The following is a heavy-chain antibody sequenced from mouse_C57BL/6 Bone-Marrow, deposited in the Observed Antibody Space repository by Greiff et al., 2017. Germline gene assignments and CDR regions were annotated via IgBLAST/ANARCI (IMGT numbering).Heavy chain of an antibody. Sequence: QVQLQQPGAELVRPGTSVKLSCKASGYTFTSYWMHWVKQRPGQGLEWIGVIDPSASYTNYNQQFKGKATLTVDTYYSTAYMQLSSLTSEDSAVYKCERKMYASDYWGQGTSVTVSS. CDR3: ERKMYASDY. J-gene: IGHJ4*01. CDR1: GYTFTSYW. CDR2: IDPSASYT. V-gene: IGHV1-59*01.